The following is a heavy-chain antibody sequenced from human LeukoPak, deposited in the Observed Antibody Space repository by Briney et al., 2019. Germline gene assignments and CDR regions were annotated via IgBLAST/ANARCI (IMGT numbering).Heavy chain of an antibody. CDR2: INEDGSEK. V-gene: IGHV3-7*04. Sequence: GGSLRLSCVASGFTFTSYWMGWVRQAPGKGLECVAHINEDGSEKYYVGSVKGRFTISRDNAKNSLYLQMNSLRVEDTAVYYCARAAGTTRTFGHWGQGALVTVSS. CDR3: ARAAGTTRTFGH. D-gene: IGHD1-7*01. CDR1: GFTFTSYW. J-gene: IGHJ4*02.